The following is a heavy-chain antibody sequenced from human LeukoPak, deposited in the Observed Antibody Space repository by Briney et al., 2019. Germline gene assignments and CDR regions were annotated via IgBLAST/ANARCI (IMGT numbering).Heavy chain of an antibody. V-gene: IGHV3-48*01. D-gene: IGHD2-21*02. CDR1: GFTFSSYS. CDR3: ARERPYCGGDCYSDY. CDR2: IISSSSTI. J-gene: IGHJ4*02. Sequence: PGGSLRLSCAASGFTFSSYSMNWVRQAPGKGLEWVSYIISSSSTIYYADSVKGRFTISRDNAKNSLYLQMNSLRAEDTAVYYCARERPYCGGDCYSDYWGQGTLVTVSS.